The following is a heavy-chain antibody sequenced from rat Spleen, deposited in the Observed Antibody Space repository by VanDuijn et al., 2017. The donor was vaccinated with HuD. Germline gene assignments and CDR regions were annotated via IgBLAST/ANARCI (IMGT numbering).Heavy chain of an antibody. J-gene: IGHJ4*01. CDR3: ARRHYDGYYHGPVLGVMDA. CDR2: ISSGGGGT. V-gene: IGHV5-46*01. Sequence: EVQLVESGGGLVQPGRSLKLSCAASGFTFSSFPTAWVRQAPKKGLEWVASISSGGGGTYYPDSVKGRFAVSRDNAKSTLVLQMESLRSEDTASYYCARRHYDGYYHGPVLGVMDAWGQGASVTVSS. D-gene: IGHD1-12*03. CDR1: GFTFSSFP.